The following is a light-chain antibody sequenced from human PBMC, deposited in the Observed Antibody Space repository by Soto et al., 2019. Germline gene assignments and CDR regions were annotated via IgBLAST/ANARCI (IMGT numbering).Light chain of an antibody. CDR3: QSYDSSLSGVV. V-gene: IGLV1-40*01. CDR2: GNT. CDR1: SSNIGAGYD. Sequence: QSVVTQPPSVSGAPGRRVTISCTGRSSNIGAGYDVHWYQQLPGTAPKLLIYGNTNRPSGVPDRFSGSKSGTSASLAITGLQAEYEADYYCQSYDSSLSGVVFGGGTKLTVL. J-gene: IGLJ2*01.